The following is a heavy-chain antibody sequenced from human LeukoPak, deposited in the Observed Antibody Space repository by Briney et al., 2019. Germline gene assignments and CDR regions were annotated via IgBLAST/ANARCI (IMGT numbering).Heavy chain of an antibody. Sequence: SETLSLTCTVSGGSISSSSYYWGWIRQPPGKGLEWIGSIYYSGSTYYNPSLKSRVTISVDTSKNQFSLKLSTVTAADSAVYYCPRHEPQGSYWGQGTLVSVSS. V-gene: IGHV4-39*01. CDR3: PRHEPQGSY. CDR1: GGSISSSSYY. J-gene: IGHJ4*02. D-gene: IGHD1-14*01. CDR2: IYYSGST.